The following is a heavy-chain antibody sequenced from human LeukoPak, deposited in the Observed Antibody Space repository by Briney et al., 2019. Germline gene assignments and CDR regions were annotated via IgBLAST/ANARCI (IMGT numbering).Heavy chain of an antibody. D-gene: IGHD2-2*02. J-gene: IGHJ4*02. CDR2: IYYSGST. CDR1: GGSISSYY. Sequence: SETLSLTCTVSGGSISSYYWSWIRQPPGKGLEWIGYIYYSGSTNYNPSPKSRVTISVDTSKNQFSLKLSSVTAADTAVYYCAREYCSSTSCYTAFDYWGQGTLVTVSS. CDR3: AREYCSSTSCYTAFDY. V-gene: IGHV4-59*01.